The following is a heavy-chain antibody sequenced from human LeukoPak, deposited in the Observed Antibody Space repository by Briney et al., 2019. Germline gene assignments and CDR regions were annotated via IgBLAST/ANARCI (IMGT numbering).Heavy chain of an antibody. D-gene: IGHD3-16*02. CDR1: GFTFSSYS. Sequence: PGGSLRLSCAASGFTFSSYSMNWVRQAPGKGLEWVSSISSSSSYIYYADSVKGRFTISRDNAKNSLYLQMNSLRAEDTAVYYCARGSIYVWGSYRYGWFDPWRQGTLVTVSS. CDR2: ISSSSSYI. J-gene: IGHJ5*02. CDR3: ARGSIYVWGSYRYGWFDP. V-gene: IGHV3-21*01.